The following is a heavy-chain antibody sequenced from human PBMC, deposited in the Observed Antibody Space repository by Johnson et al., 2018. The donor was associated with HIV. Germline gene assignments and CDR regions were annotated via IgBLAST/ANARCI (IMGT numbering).Heavy chain of an antibody. D-gene: IGHD1-26*01. CDR2: IPWNSGRI. Sequence: QVQLVESGGGLVKPGGSLRLSCAASGFTFSHYYMSWIRQAPGRGLEWVSGIPWNSGRIRYADSVKDLFTIYRDNSKNTLYLQMNSLRAEDTAVYYCAKDDRELDAFDIWGQGTMVTVSS. CDR3: AKDDRELDAFDI. V-gene: IGHV3-11*04. CDR1: GFTFSHYY. J-gene: IGHJ3*02.